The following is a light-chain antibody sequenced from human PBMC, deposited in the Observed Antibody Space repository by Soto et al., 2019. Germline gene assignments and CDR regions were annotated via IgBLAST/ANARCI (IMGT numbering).Light chain of an antibody. J-gene: IGKJ2*01. V-gene: IGKV4-1*01. CDR2: WAS. CDR1: QSVLYSSNNKNY. CDR3: QQYYSTPYT. Sequence: DIVMTQSPDSLAVSLGERATINCKSSQSVLYSSNNKNYLAWYQQKPGQPPKLLIYWASTRESGVPDRVSGTGSGTDFTLTIRSLQAEDVAVYYCQQYYSTPYTFGQGTKLEIK.